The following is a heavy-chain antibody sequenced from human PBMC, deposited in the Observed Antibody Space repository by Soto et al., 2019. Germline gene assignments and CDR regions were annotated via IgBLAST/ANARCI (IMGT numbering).Heavy chain of an antibody. J-gene: IGHJ4*02. CDR3: ARGSSGGLIVLDY. D-gene: IGHD3-16*02. V-gene: IGHV4-34*01. CDR1: GGSFNGYY. CDR2: INHSGNT. Sequence: SETLSLTCAVYGGSFNGYYWSWIRQPPGKGLEWIGEINHSGNTNYNPSLKSRVTISVDTSKNQFSLKVNSVTAADTAVYYCARGSSGGLIVLDYWGQGALVTSPQ.